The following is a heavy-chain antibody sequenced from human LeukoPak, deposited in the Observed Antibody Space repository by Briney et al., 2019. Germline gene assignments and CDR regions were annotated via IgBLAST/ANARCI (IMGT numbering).Heavy chain of an antibody. D-gene: IGHD3-10*01. J-gene: IGHJ5*02. CDR1: GFTFSSYS. Sequence: GGSLRLSCAASGFTFSSYSMNWVRQAPGKGLEWVSSISSSSSYIYYADSVKGRFTISRDNAKNSLYLQMNSLRAEDTAVYYCAREEGKPDWFDPWGQGTLVTVSS. CDR3: AREEGKPDWFDP. CDR2: ISSSSSYI. V-gene: IGHV3-21*01.